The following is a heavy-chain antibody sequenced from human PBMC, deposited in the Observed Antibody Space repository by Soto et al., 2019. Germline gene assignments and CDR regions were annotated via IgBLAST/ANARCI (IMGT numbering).Heavy chain of an antibody. CDR2: ISGSGGST. V-gene: IGHV3-23*01. CDR1: GFTFSSYA. D-gene: IGHD1-26*01. J-gene: IGHJ3*02. CDR3: AKDRRVIGASPPPNAFDI. Sequence: GGSLRLSCAASGFTFSSYAMSWVRQAPWKGLEWVSAISGSGGSTYYADSVKGRFTISRDNSKDTLYLQMNSLRAEDTAVYYCAKDRRVIGASPPPNAFDIWGQGTMVTVSS.